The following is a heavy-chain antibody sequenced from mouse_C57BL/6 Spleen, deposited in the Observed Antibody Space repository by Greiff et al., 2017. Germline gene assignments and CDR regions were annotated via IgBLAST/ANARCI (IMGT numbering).Heavy chain of an antibody. CDR2: IYPGDGDT. V-gene: IGHV1-80*01. J-gene: IGHJ1*03. D-gene: IGHD1-1*02. Sequence: QVQLQQSGAELVKPGASVKISCKASGYAFSRYWMNWVKQRPGTGLEWIGQIYPGDGDTNYNGKFKGKATLTADKSSSTAYMQLSSLTSEDSAVYFCERSSGGSYGYCDVWGTGTTVTVSS. CDR1: GYAFSRYW. CDR3: ERSSGGSYGYCDV.